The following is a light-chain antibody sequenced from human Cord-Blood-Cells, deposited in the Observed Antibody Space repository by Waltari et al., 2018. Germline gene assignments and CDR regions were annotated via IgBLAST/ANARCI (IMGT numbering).Light chain of an antibody. CDR2: EGS. CDR1: RSDVGSYNL. V-gene: IGLV2-23*01. J-gene: IGLJ2*01. CDR3: CSYAGSSTHVV. Sequence: QSALTQPASVSGSPGQSITISCTGTRSDVGSYNLVSWYQQHPGKAPKLMIYEGSKRPSGVSNRFAGSKSGNTASRTISGLQAEDEADYYCCSYAGSSTHVVFGGGTKLTVL.